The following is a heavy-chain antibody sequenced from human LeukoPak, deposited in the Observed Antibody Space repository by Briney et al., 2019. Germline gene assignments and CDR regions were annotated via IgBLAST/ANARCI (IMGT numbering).Heavy chain of an antibody. CDR1: GGTFSRYV. D-gene: IGHD6-19*01. J-gene: IGHJ4*02. CDR2: IIPIVGIA. CDR3: ARVSIAVAGRFDY. Sequence: APVKVSCKASGGTFSRYVISWVRQAPGQGLEWMGRIIPIVGIANYAQKFQGRVTITADKSTRTAYMELSSLRSEDTAVYYCARVSIAVAGRFDYWGQGTLVTVSS. V-gene: IGHV1-69*04.